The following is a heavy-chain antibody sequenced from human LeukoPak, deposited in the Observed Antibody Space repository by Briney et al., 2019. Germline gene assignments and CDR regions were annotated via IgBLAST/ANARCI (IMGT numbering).Heavy chain of an antibody. CDR2: ISAYNGNT. Sequence: GASVKVSCEASGYTFTSFDISWVRQAPGQGLEWMGWISAYNGNTNYAQKLQGRVTMTTDTSTSTAYMELRSLRSDDTAVYYCARDSRRGYSYGQIDYWGQGTLVTVSS. CDR3: ARDSRRGYSYGQIDY. J-gene: IGHJ4*02. CDR1: GYTFTSFD. D-gene: IGHD5-18*01. V-gene: IGHV1-18*01.